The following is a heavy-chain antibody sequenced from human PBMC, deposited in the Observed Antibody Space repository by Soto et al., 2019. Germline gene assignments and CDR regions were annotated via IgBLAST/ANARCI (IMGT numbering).Heavy chain of an antibody. Sequence: PSETLSLTCTVSGGSISSGGYYWSWIRQHPGKGLEWIGYIYYSGSTYYNPSLKSRVTISVDTSKNQFSLKLSSVTAADTAVYYCARCFRFTGHHFYNYYMDLWDKGTTVTVSS. CDR2: IYYSGST. CDR1: GGSISSGGYY. J-gene: IGHJ6*03. CDR3: ARCFRFTGHHFYNYYMDL. V-gene: IGHV4-31*03. D-gene: IGHD2-8*02.